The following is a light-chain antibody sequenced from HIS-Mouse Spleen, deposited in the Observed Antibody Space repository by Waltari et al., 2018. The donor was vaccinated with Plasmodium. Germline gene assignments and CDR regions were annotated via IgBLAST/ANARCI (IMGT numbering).Light chain of an antibody. CDR2: GAS. Sequence: EIVLTQSPGTLSLSPGERATLSCRASQSVSSSYLAWYQQKPGQAPRLLILGASSRATGIPDRFSGSGSGTEFTLNISRLEPEDFAVYYCQQYGSSPITFGQGTRLEIK. J-gene: IGKJ5*01. CDR3: QQYGSSPIT. CDR1: QSVSSSY. V-gene: IGKV3-20*01.